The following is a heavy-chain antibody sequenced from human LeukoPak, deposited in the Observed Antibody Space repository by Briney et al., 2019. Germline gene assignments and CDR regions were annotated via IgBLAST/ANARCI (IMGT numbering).Heavy chain of an antibody. Sequence: ASVKVSCKASGYTFNIYYIHWVRQAPGQGLEWMGIINPSGGSTGYAQKFQGRVTMTRDTSTSTVYMELSSLRSDDTAVYYCARTPDNSFDYRGQGTLVTVSS. CDR1: GYTFNIYY. CDR3: ARTPDNSFDY. CDR2: INPSGGST. V-gene: IGHV1-46*02. J-gene: IGHJ4*02. D-gene: IGHD2-15*01.